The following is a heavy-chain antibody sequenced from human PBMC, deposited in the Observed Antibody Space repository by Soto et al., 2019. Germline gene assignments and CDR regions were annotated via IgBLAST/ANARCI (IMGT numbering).Heavy chain of an antibody. J-gene: IGHJ4*02. D-gene: IGHD3-9*01. CDR1: GGSFSGYH. CDR3: ARSRAYYDILTGYRALAVDY. V-gene: IGHV4-34*01. CDR2: INHSGST. Sequence: SETLSLTCDVYGGSFSGYHWTWIRQPPGTGLEWIGEINHSGSTNYNPSLKSRVTISVDTSKNQFSLKLTSVTAADTAVYYCARSRAYYDILTGYRALAVDYWGQGTLVTVSS.